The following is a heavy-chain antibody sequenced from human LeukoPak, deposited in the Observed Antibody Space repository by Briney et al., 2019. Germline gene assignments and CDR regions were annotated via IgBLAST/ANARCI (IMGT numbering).Heavy chain of an antibody. Sequence: GGSLGLSCAASGFSFSTSEMNWVRQAPGKGLKWIAHIGTVGTPASSAYVTYYADSVKGRFTISRDNANNLLSLRMNSLRAEDTALYYCARYLHYGGQGTLVTVSS. CDR3: ARYLHY. V-gene: IGHV3-48*03. J-gene: IGHJ4*02. CDR2: IGTVGTPASSAYVT. CDR1: GFSFSTSE.